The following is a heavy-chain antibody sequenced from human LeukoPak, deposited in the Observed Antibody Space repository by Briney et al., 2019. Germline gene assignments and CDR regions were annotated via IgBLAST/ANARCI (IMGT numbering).Heavy chain of an antibody. V-gene: IGHV3-21*01. Sequence: GGSLRLSCAASGFTFSSYSMIWVLQARGKGLEGVSSISGSSSHIYYADSVKGRFTISREHAKNSLSLQMIGLRAEDTAVYCCARYHYYDGGDYAYYFHYWGQGTPVSVSS. CDR1: GFTFSSYS. J-gene: IGHJ4*02. CDR3: ARYHYYDGGDYAYYFHY. D-gene: IGHD3-22*01. CDR2: ISGSSSHI.